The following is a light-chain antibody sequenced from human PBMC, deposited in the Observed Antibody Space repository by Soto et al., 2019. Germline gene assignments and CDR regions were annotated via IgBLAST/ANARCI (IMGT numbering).Light chain of an antibody. V-gene: IGKV3-15*01. CDR1: QSVSRH. CDR2: DTS. J-gene: IGKJ4*01. Sequence: DIVMTQSPATLSVSPGERATLSCRASQSVSRHLAWYQQKPGQAPRLLIHDTSNRATGIPARFSGSGSGTEFSLTIGSLQSEDLAVYFCQQYNDWPLTFGGGTKVEIK. CDR3: QQYNDWPLT.